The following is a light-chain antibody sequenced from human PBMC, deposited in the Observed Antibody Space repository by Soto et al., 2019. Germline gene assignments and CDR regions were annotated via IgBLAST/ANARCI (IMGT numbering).Light chain of an antibody. CDR2: DAS. CDR3: QQYKT. Sequence: DIQMTQSPSTLSASVGDRATITCRASQSISSWLAWYQQKPGKAPKLLIYDASSLESGVPSRFSGSGSGTEFTLTISSLQPDDFATYYCQQYKTFGQGTKVEIK. V-gene: IGKV1-5*01. J-gene: IGKJ1*01. CDR1: QSISSW.